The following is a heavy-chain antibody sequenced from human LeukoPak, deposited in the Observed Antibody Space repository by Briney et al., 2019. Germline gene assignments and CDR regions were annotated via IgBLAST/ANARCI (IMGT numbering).Heavy chain of an antibody. V-gene: IGHV4-4*07. CDR3: ATRSHYYDSSGYYYYYYMDV. D-gene: IGHD3-22*01. CDR1: GGSISSYY. J-gene: IGHJ6*03. CDR2: IYTSGST. Sequence: SETLSLTCTVSGGSISSYYWSWIRQPAGKGLECSGRIYTSGSTNYNPSLKSRVTMSVDTSKNQFSLKLSSVTAADTAVYYCATRSHYYDSSGYYYYYYMDVWGKGTTVTVSS.